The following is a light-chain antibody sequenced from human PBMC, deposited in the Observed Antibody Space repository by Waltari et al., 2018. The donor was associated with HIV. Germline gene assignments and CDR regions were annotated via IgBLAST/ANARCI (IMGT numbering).Light chain of an antibody. V-gene: IGLV3-19*01. Sequence: SSELTQDPAVSVALGQTVSITCQGDSLRSYYASWYQQKPGQAPVLVIYGKNNRPSGIPDRFSGSSSGNTASLTRSGAQAEDEADYYCNSRDSSGDHVVFGGGTKLTVL. CDR3: NSRDSSGDHVV. J-gene: IGLJ2*01. CDR1: SLRSYY. CDR2: GKN.